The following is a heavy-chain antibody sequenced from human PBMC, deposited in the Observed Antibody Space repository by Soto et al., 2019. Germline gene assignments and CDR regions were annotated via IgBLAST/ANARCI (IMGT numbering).Heavy chain of an antibody. Sequence: PSETLSLTCTVSGGSISSCDYYWSWIRQPPGKGLEWIGYIYYSGSTYYNPSLKSRVTISVDTSKNQFSLKLSSVTAADTAVYYCASNSYGYTFYYYWGQGTLVTVSS. CDR2: IYYSGST. V-gene: IGHV4-30-4*01. CDR1: GGSISSCDYY. CDR3: ASNSYGYTFYYY. D-gene: IGHD5-18*01. J-gene: IGHJ4*02.